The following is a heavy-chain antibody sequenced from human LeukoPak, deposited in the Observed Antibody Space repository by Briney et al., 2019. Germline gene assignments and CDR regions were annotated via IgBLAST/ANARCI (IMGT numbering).Heavy chain of an antibody. Sequence: SETLSLTCTVSGGSVSSGSYYWSWIRQPPGKGLEWIGYIYYSGSTNYNPSLKSRVTISADTSKNQSSLKLSSVTAADTAVYYCARDKGYYESSGYLKAFDIWGQGTMVTVSS. J-gene: IGHJ3*02. V-gene: IGHV4-61*01. CDR2: IYYSGST. CDR1: GGSVSSGSYY. CDR3: ARDKGYYESSGYLKAFDI. D-gene: IGHD3-22*01.